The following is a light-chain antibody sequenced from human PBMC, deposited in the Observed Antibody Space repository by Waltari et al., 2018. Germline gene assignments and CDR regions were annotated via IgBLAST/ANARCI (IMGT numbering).Light chain of an antibody. CDR3: QQYGTSPWT. Sequence: SSRASKSVSKSDLAWYQCKKGQAPRVLLYGASSRATGIPARFIGGGSVTDFTLNITRLEPEDFALSYCQQYGTSPWTFGQGTKVEVK. J-gene: IGKJ1*01. CDR1: KSVSKSD. V-gene: IGKV3-20*01. CDR2: GAS.